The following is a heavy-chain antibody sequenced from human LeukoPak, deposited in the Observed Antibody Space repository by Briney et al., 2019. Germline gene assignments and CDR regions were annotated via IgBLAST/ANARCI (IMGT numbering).Heavy chain of an antibody. D-gene: IGHD1-26*01. CDR1: GFTFSSYW. V-gene: IGHV3-74*01. CDR2: INSDGSST. Sequence: PGGSLRHSCAASGFTFSSYWMHWVRQAPGKGLVWVSRINSDGSSTSYADSVKGRFTISRDNAKNTLYLQMNSLRAEDTAVYYCARRVVGATCLDYWGQGTLVTVSS. J-gene: IGHJ4*02. CDR3: ARRVVGATCLDY.